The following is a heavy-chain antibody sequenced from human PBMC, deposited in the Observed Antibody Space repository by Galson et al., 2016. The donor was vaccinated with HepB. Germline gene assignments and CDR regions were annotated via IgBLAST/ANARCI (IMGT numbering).Heavy chain of an antibody. V-gene: IGHV3-30-3*01. CDR2: ISDDGTNK. D-gene: IGHD5-12*01. CDR1: GFPFSSYP. CDR3: ARDLYSGYDFLFRGETSFDS. J-gene: IGHJ4*02. Sequence: SLRLSCAASGFPFSSYPMHGVRQTSGRGLDWGAVISDDGTNKHYRDAGRGRFTISRVNSRNTRSLQMNGLRNEDTAVYYCARDLYSGYDFLFRGETSFDSWGQGTLVTVSS.